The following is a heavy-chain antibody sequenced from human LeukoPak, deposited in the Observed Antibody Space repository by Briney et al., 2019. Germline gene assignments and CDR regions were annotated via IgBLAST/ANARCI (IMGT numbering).Heavy chain of an antibody. CDR1: GFTFSNYA. CDR3: AKDPETYSSRWFDS. CDR2: LSDNGGSP. D-gene: IGHD2-21*01. Sequence: PGGSLRLSCAASGFTFSNYAMSWVRQAPGKGLEWVSSLSDNGGSPYYAESVQGRFTISSDNSKNTLYLHMNSLRVEDTAVYYCAKDPETYSSRWFDSWGQGTLVTVSS. J-gene: IGHJ5*01. V-gene: IGHV3-23*01.